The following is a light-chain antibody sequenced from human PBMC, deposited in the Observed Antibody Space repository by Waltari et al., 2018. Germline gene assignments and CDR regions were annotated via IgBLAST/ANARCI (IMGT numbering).Light chain of an antibody. CDR3: QQYNSYSPWT. Sequence: DIQMTQSPSTLSASVGDRVTIPCRASQSISSWVAWYQQKPGKAPKLLIYDASSLESGVPSRFSGSGSGTEFTLTISSLQPDDFATYYCQQYNSYSPWTFGQGTKVEIK. CDR1: QSISSW. CDR2: DAS. V-gene: IGKV1-5*01. J-gene: IGKJ1*01.